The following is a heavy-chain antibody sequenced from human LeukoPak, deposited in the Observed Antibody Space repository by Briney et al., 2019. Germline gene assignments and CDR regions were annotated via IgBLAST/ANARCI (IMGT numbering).Heavy chain of an antibody. CDR3: ARGRGSGHKENWFDP. V-gene: IGHV1-8*01. D-gene: IGHD6-19*01. CDR1: GYTFTTYD. CDR2: MNPNSGNT. J-gene: IGHJ5*02. Sequence: ASVKVSCKASGYTFTTYDINWVRQATGQGLEWMGWMNPNSGNTGYAQKFQGRVTMTRNTSISTAYMELSSLRTEDTAVYYCARGRGSGHKENWFDPWGQGTLVTVSS.